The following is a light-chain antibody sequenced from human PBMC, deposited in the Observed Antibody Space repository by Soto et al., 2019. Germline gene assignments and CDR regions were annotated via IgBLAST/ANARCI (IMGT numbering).Light chain of an antibody. CDR3: QQRSSWPRNT. J-gene: IGKJ5*01. V-gene: IGKV3D-20*02. CDR1: HSVSSSY. Sequence: EIVLTQSPGTLSLSPGERATRSCRAIHSVSSSYLAWYRQKPGHPATRLIYDATTSATGIPARFSGSGSGTDFIPTISSLEPEDFAAYYCQQRSSWPRNTFGQGRRREVK. CDR2: DAT.